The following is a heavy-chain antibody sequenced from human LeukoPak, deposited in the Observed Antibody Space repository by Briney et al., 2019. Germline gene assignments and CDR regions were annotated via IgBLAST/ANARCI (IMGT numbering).Heavy chain of an antibody. J-gene: IGHJ6*02. CDR1: GYTFTGYY. Sequence: ASVKVSCKASGYTFTGYYMHWVGQAPGQGLEWMGWINPNSGGTNYAQKFQGRVTMTRDTSISTAYMELSRLRSDDTAVYYCARDLTMIVVNYYYYGMDVWGQGTTVTVSS. D-gene: IGHD3-22*01. CDR2: INPNSGGT. V-gene: IGHV1-2*02. CDR3: ARDLTMIVVNYYYYGMDV.